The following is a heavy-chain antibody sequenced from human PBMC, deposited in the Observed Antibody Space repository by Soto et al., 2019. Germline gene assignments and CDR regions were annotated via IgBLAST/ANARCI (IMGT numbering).Heavy chain of an antibody. V-gene: IGHV4-59*01. CDR2: IYYDGST. CDR3: ARDQWSRGLYVWFDP. D-gene: IGHD6-19*01. J-gene: IGHJ5*02. CDR1: GGSISTYY. Sequence: HVQLQESGPGLVKPSETLSLTCTVSGGSISTYYWSWIRQPPGKGLEWIGYIYYDGSTSYNPSLRSRVTRSVDTSKNQFSLILSSVTSADTAVYYCARDQWSRGLYVWFDPWGQGTLVTVSS.